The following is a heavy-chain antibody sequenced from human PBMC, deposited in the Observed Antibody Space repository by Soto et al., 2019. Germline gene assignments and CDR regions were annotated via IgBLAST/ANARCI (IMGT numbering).Heavy chain of an antibody. J-gene: IGHJ4*02. V-gene: IGHV1-18*01. CDR3: ARDTPPTDN. CDR1: GYTFTSYH. CDR2: ISAYNTNT. Sequence: QVQLVQSGAEVKKPGSSVKVSCKTSGYTFTSYHISWVRQAPGQGLEWMGWISAYNTNTNYAQKFQGRVTITTDTLPSTAYMELRSLRSDDTAVSYCARDTPPTDNWGQETLVTVSS.